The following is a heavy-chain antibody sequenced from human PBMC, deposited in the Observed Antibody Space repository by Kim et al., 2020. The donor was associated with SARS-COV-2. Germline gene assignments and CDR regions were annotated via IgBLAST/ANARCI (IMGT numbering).Heavy chain of an antibody. Sequence: SETLSLTCAVSGGSISSSNWWCWVRQPPGKGLEWIGEIYYRGSTNYNPSLKSRVTISVDKSKNQFSLKLSSVTAADTAVYYCARGGYCSSTSCYDKYRFFDYWGQGTLVTVSS. J-gene: IGHJ4*02. CDR1: GGSISSSNW. D-gene: IGHD2-2*01. CDR3: ARGGYCSSTSCYDKYRFFDY. V-gene: IGHV4-4*02. CDR2: IYYRGST.